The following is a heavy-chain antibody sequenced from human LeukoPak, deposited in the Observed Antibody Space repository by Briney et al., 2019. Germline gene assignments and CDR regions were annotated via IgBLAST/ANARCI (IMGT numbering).Heavy chain of an antibody. J-gene: IGHJ4*02. CDR3: ARDQSSSGWYIDY. Sequence: PGGSLRLSCAASGFTFSSYAMTWVRQAPGKGLEWVAVISYDGSIKYYADSVKGRFTISRDNSKNTLYLQMNSLRAEDTAVYYCARDQSSSGWYIDYWGQGTLVTVSS. D-gene: IGHD6-19*01. CDR1: GFTFSSYA. CDR2: ISYDGSIK. V-gene: IGHV3-30-3*01.